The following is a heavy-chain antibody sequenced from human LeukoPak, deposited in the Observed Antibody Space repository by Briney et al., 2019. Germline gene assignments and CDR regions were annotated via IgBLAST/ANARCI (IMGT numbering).Heavy chain of an antibody. Sequence: SVKVSCKASGGAFSSYAISWVRQAPGQGLEWMGRIIPIFGTANYAQKFQGRVTITTDESTSTAYMELSSLRSEDTAVYYCARDMTTVTLFDYWGQGTLVTVSS. J-gene: IGHJ4*02. D-gene: IGHD4-17*01. CDR3: ARDMTTVTLFDY. CDR1: GGAFSSYA. CDR2: IIPIFGTA. V-gene: IGHV1-69*05.